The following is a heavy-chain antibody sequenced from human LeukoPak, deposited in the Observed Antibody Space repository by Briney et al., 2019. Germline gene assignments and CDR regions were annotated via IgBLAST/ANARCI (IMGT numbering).Heavy chain of an antibody. D-gene: IGHD2-2*03. J-gene: IGHJ5*02. V-gene: IGHV3-74*03. CDR1: GFTFSRDW. CDR2: ISDDGSIT. CDR3: ARDWIDRGTFDP. Sequence: QPGGSLRLSCAASGFTFSRDWMHWVRQAPGKGLVWVSRISDDGSITTYADSVQGRFTISRDNAKNTVFLQMNSLRAEDTAVYYCARDWIDRGTFDPWGQGTLVTVSS.